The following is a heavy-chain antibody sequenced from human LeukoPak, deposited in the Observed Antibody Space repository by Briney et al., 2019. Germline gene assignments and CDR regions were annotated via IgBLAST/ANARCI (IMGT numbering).Heavy chain of an antibody. J-gene: IGHJ5*02. V-gene: IGHV1-18*01. D-gene: IGHD3-22*01. CDR1: GYTFTSYG. CDR2: ISAYNGNT. Sequence: AASVNVSCKASGYTFTSYGITWVRLAPGQGLEWMGWISAYNGNTNYAQMFQGRVIMTTDTSTNTAYMELRSLRADDTAMYYCARDPSYDSSGYPNWFDPWGQGTLVTVSS. CDR3: ARDPSYDSSGYPNWFDP.